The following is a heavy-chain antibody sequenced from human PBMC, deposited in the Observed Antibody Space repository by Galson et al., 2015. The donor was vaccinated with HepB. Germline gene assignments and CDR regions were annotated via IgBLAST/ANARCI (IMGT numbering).Heavy chain of an antibody. CDR2: IKQDGSEK. V-gene: IGHV3-7*03. D-gene: IGHD6-13*01. CDR3: ATDGTRPIAAADDY. Sequence: SLRLSCAASGFTFSSYRMSWVRQAPGKGLEWVANIKQDGSEKYYVDSVKGRFTISRDNAKNSLYLQMNSLRAEDTAVYYCATDGTRPIAAADDYWGQGTLVTVSS. CDR1: GFTFSSYR. J-gene: IGHJ4*02.